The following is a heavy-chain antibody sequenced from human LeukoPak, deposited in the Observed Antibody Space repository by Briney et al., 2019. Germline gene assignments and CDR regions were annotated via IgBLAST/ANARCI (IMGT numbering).Heavy chain of an antibody. J-gene: IGHJ3*02. V-gene: IGHV4-61*02. CDR3: ASREGGEGGYDDDAFDI. CDR2: IYTSGST. Sequence: SETLSLTCTVSGGSISSGSYYWSWIRQPAGKGLEWIGRIYTSGSTNYNPSLKSRVTISIDTSKNQFSLKLSSVTAADTAVYYCASREGGEGGYDDDAFDIWGQGTMVTVSS. D-gene: IGHD5-12*01. CDR1: GGSISSGSYY.